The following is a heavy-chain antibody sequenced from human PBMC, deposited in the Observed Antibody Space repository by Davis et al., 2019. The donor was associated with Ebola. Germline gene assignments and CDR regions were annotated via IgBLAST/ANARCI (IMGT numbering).Heavy chain of an antibody. J-gene: IGHJ4*02. CDR1: GNSFSTHW. CDR2: IYTGDSDT. V-gene: IGHV5-51*01. D-gene: IGHD2-15*01. Sequence: GESLKISCKDSGNSFSTHWIGWVRQMPGKGLEWMGVIYTGDSDTRYSPSFRGQVTISADKSFKTAFLQWTSLKASDTAMYYCARHEGDIVVVVAAPDYWGQGTLVTVSS. CDR3: ARHEGDIVVVVAAPDY.